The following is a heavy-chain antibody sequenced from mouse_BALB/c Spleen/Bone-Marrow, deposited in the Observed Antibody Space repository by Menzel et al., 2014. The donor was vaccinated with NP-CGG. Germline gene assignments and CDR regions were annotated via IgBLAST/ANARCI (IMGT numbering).Heavy chain of an antibody. CDR3: ARWDGNYIYAMDY. J-gene: IGHJ4*01. CDR2: IDPANGNT. V-gene: IGHV14-3*02. D-gene: IGHD2-1*01. Sequence: VQLQQSGAELVKPGASVKLSCTASGVNIKDTYMHWVKQRPEQGLEWIGRIDPANGNTKYDPKFQGKATITADTSSNTAYLQLSSLTSEDTAVYYCARWDGNYIYAMDYWGQGTSVTVSS. CDR1: GVNIKDTY.